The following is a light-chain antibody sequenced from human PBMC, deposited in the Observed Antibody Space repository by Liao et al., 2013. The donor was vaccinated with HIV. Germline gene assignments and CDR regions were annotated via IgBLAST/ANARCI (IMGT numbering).Light chain of an antibody. CDR3: QAWDSGAEI. V-gene: IGLV3-1*01. CDR2: QDT. Sequence: SYELTQPPSVSVSPGQTASITCSGDKLGDQYACWYQQKPGQSPVLVMYQDTKRPSGIPERFSGSNSGNTATLTISGTQSMDEGDFYCQAWDSGAEIFGGGTKLTVL. J-gene: IGLJ2*01. CDR1: KLGDQY.